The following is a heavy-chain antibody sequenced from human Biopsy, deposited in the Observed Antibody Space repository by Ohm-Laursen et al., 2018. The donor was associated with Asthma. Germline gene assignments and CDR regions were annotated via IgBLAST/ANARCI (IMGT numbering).Heavy chain of an antibody. Sequence: GASVKVSCKAPGGTFSNFAISWVRQAPGQGLEWLGGIMTVFGTTNYGQKFQGRVNITADESTSTAYMEVTSLRSEDTAIYYCARCQVGYSSGWSLLLKKIYYSGMDVWGQGNAVTVSS. D-gene: IGHD6-19*01. V-gene: IGHV1-69*13. CDR3: ARCQVGYSSGWSLLLKKIYYSGMDV. CDR1: GGTFSNFA. CDR2: IMTVFGTT. J-gene: IGHJ6*02.